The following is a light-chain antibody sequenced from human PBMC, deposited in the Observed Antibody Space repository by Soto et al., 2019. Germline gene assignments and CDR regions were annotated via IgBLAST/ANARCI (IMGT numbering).Light chain of an antibody. CDR3: QQYDSYSLT. CDR1: QSIGRG. CDR2: DVY. Sequence: DIQMTQSPSTLSASVGDRVTITCRASQSIGRGLAWYQQKPGKAPNLLIYDVYNLEGGVPSRFSGSGSETEFTLTISSLQPDDFATYYCQQYDSYSLTFGGGTKVEIK. J-gene: IGKJ4*01. V-gene: IGKV1-5*01.